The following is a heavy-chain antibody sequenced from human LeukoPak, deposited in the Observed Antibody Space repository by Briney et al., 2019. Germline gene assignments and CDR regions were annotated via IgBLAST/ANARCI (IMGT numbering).Heavy chain of an antibody. V-gene: IGHV3-30*04. CDR2: ISYDGSNK. CDR1: GFTFSSYA. D-gene: IGHD6-13*01. J-gene: IGHJ6*03. Sequence: GGSLRLSCAASGFTFSSYAMQWVHQAPGKGLEWVAVISYDGSNKYYADSVKGRFTISRDNSKNTLYLQMNSLRAEDTAVYYCARGPRYSSPFDYYYMDVWGKGTTVTVSS. CDR3: ARGPRYSSPFDYYYMDV.